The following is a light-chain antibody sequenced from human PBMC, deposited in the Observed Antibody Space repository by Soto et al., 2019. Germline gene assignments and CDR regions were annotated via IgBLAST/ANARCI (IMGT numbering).Light chain of an antibody. CDR1: SSNIGAGYD. J-gene: IGLJ2*01. CDR3: QSYDSILSVV. CDR2: GNS. V-gene: IGLV1-40*01. Sequence: QSVLTQPPSVSGAPGQRVTISCTGSSSNIGAGYDVHWYQQLPVTAPKLLIYGNSNRPSGVPDRFSGSKSGTSASLAITGLQAEDEADYYCQSYDSILSVVFGGGTQLTVL.